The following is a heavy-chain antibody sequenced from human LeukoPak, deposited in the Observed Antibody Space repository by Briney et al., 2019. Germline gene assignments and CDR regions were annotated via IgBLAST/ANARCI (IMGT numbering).Heavy chain of an antibody. V-gene: IGHV3-33*06. CDR3: AKDVTTGTWALDY. CDR2: IWYDGTNK. Sequence: PGRSLRLSCAASGFTFSSWGMHWVRQAPGKGLEWVAVIWYDGTNKYYADSVKGRFTISRDNSKNTLYLQMNSLRAEDTAVYYCAKDVTTGTWALDYWGQGTLVTGSS. CDR1: GFTFSSWG. D-gene: IGHD1-1*01. J-gene: IGHJ4*02.